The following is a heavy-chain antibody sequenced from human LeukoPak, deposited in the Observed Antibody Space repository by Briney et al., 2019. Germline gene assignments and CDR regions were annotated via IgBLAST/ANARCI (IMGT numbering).Heavy chain of an antibody. D-gene: IGHD4-17*01. V-gene: IGHV3-53*01. CDR1: GFTFSDYY. CDR3: ARAAGYDDYGLRKDAFDI. CDR2: IYSGGST. J-gene: IGHJ3*02. Sequence: GSLRLSCAASGFTFSDYYMSWIRQAPGKGLEWVSVIYSGGSTYYADSVKGRFTISRDNSKNTLYLQMNSLRAEDTAVYYCARAAGYDDYGLRKDAFDIWGQGTMVTVSS.